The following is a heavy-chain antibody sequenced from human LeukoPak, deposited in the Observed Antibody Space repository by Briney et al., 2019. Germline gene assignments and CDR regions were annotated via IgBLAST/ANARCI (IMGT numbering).Heavy chain of an antibody. J-gene: IGHJ4*02. V-gene: IGHV3-30*02. D-gene: IGHD6-19*01. CDR1: GFTFSSYG. Sequence: QAGGSLRLSCAASGFTFSSYGMHWVRQAPGKGLEWVAVIWYDGSNKYYADSVKGRFTITRDNSKNTLYLQMNSLRAEDTAVYYCAKGGSSGWPHFDYWGQGTLVTVSS. CDR2: IWYDGSNK. CDR3: AKGGSSGWPHFDY.